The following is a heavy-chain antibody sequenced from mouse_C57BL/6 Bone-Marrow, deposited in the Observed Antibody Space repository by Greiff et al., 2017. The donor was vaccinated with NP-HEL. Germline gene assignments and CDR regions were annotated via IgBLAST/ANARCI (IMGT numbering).Heavy chain of an antibody. D-gene: IGHD2-4*01. CDR2: IRNKANGYTT. CDR1: GFTFTDYY. CDR3: ANATYYDYADDPCYAMDY. Sequence: EVQGVESGGGLVQPGGSLSLSCAASGFTFTDYYMSWVRQPPGKALEWLVFIRNKANGYTTESSASVKGRFTISSDNSQRILHLHMHAPRAEASATDYCANATYYDYADDPCYAMDYWGQGTSITVSA. V-gene: IGHV7-3*01. J-gene: IGHJ4*01.